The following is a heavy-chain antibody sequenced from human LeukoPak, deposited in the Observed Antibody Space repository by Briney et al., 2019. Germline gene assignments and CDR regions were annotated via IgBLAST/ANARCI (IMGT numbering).Heavy chain of an antibody. Sequence: ASVKVSCKASGYTFTSYYMHWVRQAPGQGLEWMGRIIPIFGTANYAQKFQGRVTITTDESTSTAYMELSSLRSEDTAVYYCACGYSYGSFDYWGQGTLVTVSS. V-gene: IGHV1-69*05. J-gene: IGHJ4*02. CDR2: IIPIFGTA. CDR3: ACGYSYGSFDY. D-gene: IGHD5-18*01. CDR1: GYTFTSYY.